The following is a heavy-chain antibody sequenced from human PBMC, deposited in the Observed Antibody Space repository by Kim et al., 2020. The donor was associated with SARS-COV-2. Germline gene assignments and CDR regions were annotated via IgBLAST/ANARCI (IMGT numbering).Heavy chain of an antibody. CDR2: ISSSSSTI. CDR1: GFTFSSYS. D-gene: IGHD3-10*01. CDR3: ARDLLLWFGELLGRFDP. Sequence: GGSLRLSCAASGFTFSSYSMNWVRQAPGKGLEWVSYISSSSSTIYYADSVKGRFTISRDNAKNSLYLQMNSLRDEDTAVYYCARDLLLWFGELLGRFDPWGQGTLVTVSS. V-gene: IGHV3-48*02. J-gene: IGHJ5*02.